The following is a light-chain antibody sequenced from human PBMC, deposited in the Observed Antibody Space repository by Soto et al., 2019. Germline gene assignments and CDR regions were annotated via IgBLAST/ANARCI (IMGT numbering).Light chain of an antibody. CDR1: SSNIGSNT. CDR3: AAWDDSLVGV. CDR2: NNN. V-gene: IGLV1-44*01. J-gene: IGLJ3*02. Sequence: QSVLTQPPSASGTPGQRVTISCSGSSSNIGSNTVNWYQQLPGTAPKLLIYNNNQRPSGVPDRFSGSKSGTSASLAISGLQYEDEADYYCAAWDDSLVGVFGGGTKLTVL.